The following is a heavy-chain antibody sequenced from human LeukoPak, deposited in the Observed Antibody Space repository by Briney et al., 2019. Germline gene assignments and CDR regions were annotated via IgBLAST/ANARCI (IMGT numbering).Heavy chain of an antibody. CDR1: GFTFSMYW. CDR2: IKVDGSEV. D-gene: IGHD2-8*01. J-gene: IGHJ6*02. V-gene: IGHV3-7*01. Sequence: GGSLRLSCAASGFTFSMYWMSWVRQAPGKGPEWVANIKVDGSEVYYVDSVKGRFTISRDNAKNSLYLQMNSLRAEDTAVYYCTRDRQGPRLYEMDIWGQGTTVTVSS. CDR3: TRDRQGPRLYEMDI.